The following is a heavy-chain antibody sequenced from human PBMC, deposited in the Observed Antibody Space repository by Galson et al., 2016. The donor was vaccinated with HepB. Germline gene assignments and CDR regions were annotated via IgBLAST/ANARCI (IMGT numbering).Heavy chain of an antibody. CDR2: IYSGGGT. D-gene: IGHD4-23*01. J-gene: IGHJ5*02. Sequence: SLRLSCAASGFTVSNNYMSWVRQPPGKGLEWVSLIYSGGGTVYADSVKGRFTISRDNSKNTLYLQMNSLRAEDTAVYYCARDGNADSPWGPGTLVTVSS. CDR1: GFTVSNNY. CDR3: ARDGNADSP. V-gene: IGHV3-53*01.